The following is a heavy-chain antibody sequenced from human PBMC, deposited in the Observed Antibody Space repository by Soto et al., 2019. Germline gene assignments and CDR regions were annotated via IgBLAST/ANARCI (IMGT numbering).Heavy chain of an antibody. CDR3: VREDIVATIGAFDI. V-gene: IGHV4-59*12. J-gene: IGHJ3*02. CDR2: IYYSGST. CDR1: GGSISSYY. Sequence: SETLSLTCTVSGGSISSYYWSWIRQPPGKGLEWIGYIYYSGSTNYNPSLKSRVTISVDTSKNQFSLKLSSVTAADTAVYYCVREDIVATIGAFDIWAQGTTVTVSS. D-gene: IGHD5-12*01.